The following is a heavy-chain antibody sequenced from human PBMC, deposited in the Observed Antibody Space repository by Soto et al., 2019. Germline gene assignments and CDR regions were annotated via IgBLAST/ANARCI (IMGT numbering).Heavy chain of an antibody. CDR1: RYSFTSYW. D-gene: IGHD6-13*01. V-gene: IGHV5-51*01. CDR2: IYPGDSDT. J-gene: IGHJ6*02. CDR3: AGLISLAAAGHISPRNYYYGMDV. Sequence: PRESLRFSCKGSRYSFTSYWIGWVRQMPGQGLEWMGIIYPGDSDTRYSPSFQGQVTISADKSISTAYLQWSSLKASDTAMYYCAGLISLAAAGHISPRNYYYGMDVWGQGTTVTVSS.